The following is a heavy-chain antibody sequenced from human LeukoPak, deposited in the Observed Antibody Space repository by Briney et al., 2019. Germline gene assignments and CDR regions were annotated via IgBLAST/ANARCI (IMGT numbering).Heavy chain of an antibody. J-gene: IGHJ4*02. D-gene: IGHD2/OR15-2a*01. V-gene: IGHV3-74*01. CDR2: IKSDGITI. CDR1: GFTFSNYM. Sequence: GGSLRLSCAASGFTFSNYMMHWVRQAPGKGLVWVSRIKSDGITITYADSVKGRFTISKDNAKNTVYLQMNNLRAEDTAVYYCVSFYEAYWGRGTLVTVSS. CDR3: VSFYEAY.